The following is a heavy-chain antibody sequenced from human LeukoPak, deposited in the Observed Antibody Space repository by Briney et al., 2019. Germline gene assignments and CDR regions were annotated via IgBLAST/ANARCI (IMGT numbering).Heavy chain of an antibody. CDR3: ARVPGRSVLDY. CDR1: GGSISSGGYY. J-gene: IGHJ4*02. Sequence: PSETLSLTCTVSGGSISSGGYYWSWIRQPPGKGLEWIGYIYHSGSTYYNPSLKSRVTISVDRSKNQFSLKLSSVTAADTAVYYCARVPGRSVLDYWGQGTLVTVSS. V-gene: IGHV4-30-2*01. CDR2: IYHSGST.